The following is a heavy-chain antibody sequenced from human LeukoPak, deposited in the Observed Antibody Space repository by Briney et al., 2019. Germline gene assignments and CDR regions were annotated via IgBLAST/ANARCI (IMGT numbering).Heavy chain of an antibody. D-gene: IGHD6-13*01. CDR3: ARVAQQLVNAFDI. CDR1: GFTFSSYS. Sequence: GGSLRLSCAASGFTFSSYSMNWVRQAPGKGLEWVSSISSSSSYIYYADSVKGRFTISRDNAKNSLYLQMNSLRAEDTAVYYCARVAQQLVNAFDIGGQGTMVTVSS. V-gene: IGHV3-21*01. CDR2: ISSSSSYI. J-gene: IGHJ3*02.